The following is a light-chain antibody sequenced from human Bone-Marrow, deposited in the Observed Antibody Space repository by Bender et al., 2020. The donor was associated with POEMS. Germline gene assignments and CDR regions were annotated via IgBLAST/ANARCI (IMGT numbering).Light chain of an antibody. CDR1: GLSSQY. CDR3: QVWDSSSDHPGV. J-gene: IGLJ2*01. CDR2: QDR. Sequence: SYELTQPPSLSVSPGQTARITCSGDGLSSQYGHWYQQKPGQSPVTVMFQDRKRPSGIPERFSGSNSGNTATLTISRVEAGDEADYYCQVWDSSSDHPGVFGGGTKLTVL. V-gene: IGLV3-21*02.